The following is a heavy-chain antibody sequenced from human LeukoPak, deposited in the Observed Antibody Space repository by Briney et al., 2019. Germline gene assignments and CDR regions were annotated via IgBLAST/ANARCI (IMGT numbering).Heavy chain of an antibody. CDR3: CITMVRGVFSQFDC. Sequence: GGSLRLSCAASGFTLSSYNMNWVRQAPGKGLEWVSSITSSSSYIYYADSVKGRFTISRDNAKNSLYLQINSLRAEDTAVYYCCITMVRGVFSQFDCWGQGTLVTVSS. CDR2: ITSSSSYI. D-gene: IGHD3-10*01. V-gene: IGHV3-21*01. CDR1: GFTLSSYN. J-gene: IGHJ4*02.